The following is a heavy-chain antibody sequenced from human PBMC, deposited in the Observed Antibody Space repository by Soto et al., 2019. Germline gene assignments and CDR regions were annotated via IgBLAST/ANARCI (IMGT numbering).Heavy chain of an antibody. V-gene: IGHV3-48*02. CDR1: GFTFSSYS. J-gene: IGHJ4*02. CDR2: ISSSSSTI. Sequence: GGSLRLSCAASGFTFSSYSMNWVRQAPGKGLEWVSYISSSSSTIYYADSVKGRFTISRDNAKNSLYLQMNSLRDEDTAVYYCARGPGTTVTPRDYYGSGSYHHVLDYWGQGTLVTVSS. D-gene: IGHD3-10*01. CDR3: ARGPGTTVTPRDYYGSGSYHHVLDY.